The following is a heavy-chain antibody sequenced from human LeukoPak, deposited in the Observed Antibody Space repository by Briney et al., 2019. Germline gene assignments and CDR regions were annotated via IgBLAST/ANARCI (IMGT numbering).Heavy chain of an antibody. CDR2: ISYDGSNK. Sequence: GGSLRLSCAASGFTFSSYAMHWVRQAPGKGLEWVAVISYDGSNKYYADSVKGRFTISRDNSKNTLYLQMNSLRTEDTAVYYCARGQTPLRGYHGSGSYWDYGMDVWGQGTTVTVSS. CDR3: ARGQTPLRGYHGSGSYWDYGMDV. CDR1: GFTFSSYA. J-gene: IGHJ6*02. V-gene: IGHV3-30-3*01. D-gene: IGHD3-10*01.